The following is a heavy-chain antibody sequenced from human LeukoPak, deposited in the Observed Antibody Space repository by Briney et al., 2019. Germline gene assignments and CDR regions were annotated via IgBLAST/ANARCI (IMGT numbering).Heavy chain of an antibody. Sequence: SETLSLTCTVSGGSISSYYWNWIRQPPGKGLEWIGYIYYSGTTNYNPSLKSRVTISVDTSKNQFSLKLSSVTAADTAVYYCARGSRSLVVTAKLLDYWGQGTLVTVSS. CDR2: IYYSGTT. CDR1: GGSISSYY. D-gene: IGHD2-21*02. V-gene: IGHV4-59*01. J-gene: IGHJ4*02. CDR3: ARGSRSLVVTAKLLDY.